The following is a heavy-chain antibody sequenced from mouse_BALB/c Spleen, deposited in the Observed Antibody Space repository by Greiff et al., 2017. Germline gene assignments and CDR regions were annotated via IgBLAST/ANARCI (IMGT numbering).Heavy chain of an antibody. D-gene: IGHD1-2*01. CDR3: ARYYYGYLYYFDY. CDR1: GFNIKDTY. CDR2: IDPANGNT. Sequence: VQLQQSGAELVKPGASVKLSCTASGFNIKDTYMHWVKQRPEQGLEWIGRIDPANGNTKYDPKFQGKATITADTSSNTAYLQLSSLTSEDTAVYYCARYYYGYLYYFDYWGQGTTLTVSS. V-gene: IGHV14-3*02. J-gene: IGHJ2*01.